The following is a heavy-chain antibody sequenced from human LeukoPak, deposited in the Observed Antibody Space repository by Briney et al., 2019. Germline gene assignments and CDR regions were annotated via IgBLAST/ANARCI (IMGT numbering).Heavy chain of an antibody. CDR1: GYTFTSYG. Sequence: ASVKVSCKASGYTFTSYGISWVRQAPGQGLEWMGWISAYNGNTNYAQKLQGRVTMTTDTSTSTAYMELRGLRSDDTAVYYCARVHYYDSSGYCDYWGQGTLVTVSS. J-gene: IGHJ4*02. CDR2: ISAYNGNT. D-gene: IGHD3-22*01. V-gene: IGHV1-18*01. CDR3: ARVHYYDSSGYCDY.